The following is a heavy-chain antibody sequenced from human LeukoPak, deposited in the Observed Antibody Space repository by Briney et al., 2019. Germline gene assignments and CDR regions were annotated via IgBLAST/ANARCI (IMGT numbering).Heavy chain of an antibody. Sequence: PGGPLRLSCAASGFTFSSYAMSWVRQAPGKGLKWVSVISGSGGSTYYADSVKGRFTISRDNSKNTLYLQMNSLRAEDTAVYYCAKRIAAVDAFDIWGQGTMITVSS. CDR2: ISGSGGST. J-gene: IGHJ3*02. CDR3: AKRIAAVDAFDI. D-gene: IGHD6-13*01. CDR1: GFTFSSYA. V-gene: IGHV3-23*01.